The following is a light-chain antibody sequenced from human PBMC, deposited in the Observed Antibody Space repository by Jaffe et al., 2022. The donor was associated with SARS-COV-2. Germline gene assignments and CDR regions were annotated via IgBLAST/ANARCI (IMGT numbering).Light chain of an antibody. J-gene: IGKJ1*01. CDR1: QSISRY. V-gene: IGKV1-39*01. CDR3: QQCYSFPRT. Sequence: DIQMTQSPASLSASVGDRVTLTCRASQSISRYLNWYQQKPGEAPKLLIYGASSLQSGVPSRFSGSGSGADFSLTISSLQPEDFATYYCQQCYSFPRTFGQGTKVDMK. CDR2: GAS.